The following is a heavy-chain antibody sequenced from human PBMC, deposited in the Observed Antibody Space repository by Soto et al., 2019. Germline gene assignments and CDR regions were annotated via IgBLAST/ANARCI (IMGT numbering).Heavy chain of an antibody. V-gene: IGHV1-18*01. Sequence: QVQLVQSGAEVKKPGASVKVSCKASGYTFTSYGISWVRQAPGQGLEWMGWISAYNCNTNYAQKLQVRVTMTTDTSTSTAYMELRSVRSHDTAVYCCARVLDIVVVVADLDYWGQGPLVTVSS. CDR2: ISAYNCNT. D-gene: IGHD2-15*01. CDR1: GYTFTSYG. J-gene: IGHJ4*02. CDR3: ARVLDIVVVVADLDY.